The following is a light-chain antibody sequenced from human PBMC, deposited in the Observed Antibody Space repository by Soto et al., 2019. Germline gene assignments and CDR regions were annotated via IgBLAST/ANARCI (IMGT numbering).Light chain of an antibody. CDR1: QSCKIY. V-gene: IGKV3-11*01. CDR2: DAS. Sequence: LTQSPAIQTVSPRVRATLSSRASQSCKIYLAWYQQKPGQAPRLLXFDASNRPTDIPARVSGSGSGTDFTLTISSLEPEDFAVYYCQHYGGSPPITFGQGTRLEI. J-gene: IGKJ5*01. CDR3: QHYGGSPPIT.